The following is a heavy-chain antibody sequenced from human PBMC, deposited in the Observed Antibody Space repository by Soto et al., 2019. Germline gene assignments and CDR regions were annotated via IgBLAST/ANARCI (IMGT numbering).Heavy chain of an antibody. D-gene: IGHD3-3*01. J-gene: IGHJ6*02. CDR1: GCTLSSYG. Sequence: XAVKVSCQAAGCTLSSYGIGWVRQAPGQGLEWMGWISAYNGNTNYAQKLQGRVTMTTDTSTSTAYMELRSLRSDDTAVYYCARDPGAYYHFWSGWTQTYYYYGMDVWGQGTTVTVSS. CDR3: ARDPGAYYHFWSGWTQTYYYYGMDV. V-gene: IGHV1-18*01. CDR2: ISAYNGNT.